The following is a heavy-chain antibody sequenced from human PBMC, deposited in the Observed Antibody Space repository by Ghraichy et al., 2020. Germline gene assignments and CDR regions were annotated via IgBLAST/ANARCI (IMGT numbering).Heavy chain of an antibody. CDR1: GVTSNTYY. CDR2: INYSGYI. D-gene: IGHD3-22*01. CDR3: AISRSQWLGAFDI. Sequence: SETLSLTCVVSGVTSNTYYWTWIRQPPGKGLEWIGEINYSGYITYNPSLKSRVTISLDTSKSQFSLNLTSVTAAGTAVYYCAISRSQWLGAFDIWGQGTMVTVSS. V-gene: IGHV4-34*08. J-gene: IGHJ3*02.